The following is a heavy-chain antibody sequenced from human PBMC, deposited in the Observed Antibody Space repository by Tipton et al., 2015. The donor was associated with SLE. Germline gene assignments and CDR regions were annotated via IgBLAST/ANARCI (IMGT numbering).Heavy chain of an antibody. CDR3: AKDVDSSGWDGMDV. D-gene: IGHD6-25*01. Sequence: SLRLSCAASGFTVSSNYMSWVRQAPGKGLEWVSVIYSGGSTYYADSVKGRFTISRDNSKNTLYLQMNSLRAEDTAVYYCAKDVDSSGWDGMDVWGQGTTVTVSS. J-gene: IGHJ6*02. CDR2: IYSGGST. CDR1: GFTVSSNY. V-gene: IGHV3-53*05.